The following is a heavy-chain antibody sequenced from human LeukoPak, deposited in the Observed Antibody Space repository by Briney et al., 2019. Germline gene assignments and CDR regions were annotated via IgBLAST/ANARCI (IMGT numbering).Heavy chain of an antibody. V-gene: IGHV1-46*01. D-gene: IGHD3-22*01. J-gene: IGHJ1*01. Sequence: GASVKVSCKASGYTFTSYSMHWVRQAPGQGLEWMGIINPSGGSTSYAQKFQGRVTMTRDTSTSTVYMELSSLRSEDTAAYYYARAPYDTSGYTSFQHWGQGTLVTVSS. CDR2: INPSGGST. CDR3: ARAPYDTSGYTSFQH. CDR1: GYTFTSYS.